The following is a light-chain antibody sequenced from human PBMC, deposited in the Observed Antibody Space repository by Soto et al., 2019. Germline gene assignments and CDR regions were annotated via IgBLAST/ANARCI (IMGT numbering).Light chain of an antibody. J-gene: IGKJ4*01. V-gene: IGKV1-16*02. CDR3: QQYHNYPVT. CDR1: QEISNH. CDR2: DAS. Sequence: DIQMTQPPSSLSASVGDRVTITCRASQEISNHLAWFQQKPGKPPKSLIYDASSLQSGVPSQFSGSGSGTDFTLTISSLQPEDFAAYYCQQYHNYPVTFGGGTKVEIK.